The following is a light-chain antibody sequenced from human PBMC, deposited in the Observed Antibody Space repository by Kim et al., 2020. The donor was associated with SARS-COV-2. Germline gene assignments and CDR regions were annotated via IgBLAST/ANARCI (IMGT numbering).Light chain of an antibody. Sequence: SLAPGERAPPSGRASQSVRTYLAWYQQKPGQAPRLLIYDASNRATGIPARFSGSGSGTDFTLTISSLEPEDFAVYYCQQRGNWPTFGQGTRLEIK. V-gene: IGKV3-11*01. J-gene: IGKJ5*01. CDR2: DAS. CDR3: QQRGNWPT. CDR1: QSVRTY.